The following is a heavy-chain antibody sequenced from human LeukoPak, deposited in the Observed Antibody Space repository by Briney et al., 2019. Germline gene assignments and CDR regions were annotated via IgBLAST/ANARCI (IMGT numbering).Heavy chain of an antibody. CDR1: GGSISSSSYY. CDR2: IYYSGST. D-gene: IGHD6-6*01. J-gene: IGHJ6*02. V-gene: IGHV4-39*01. Sequence: PSETLSLTCTVSGGSISSSSYYWGWIRQPPGKGLEWIGSIYYSGSTYYNPSLKSRVTISVDTSKNQFSLKLSSVTAADTAVYYRRTHSSSPDHYYSYNMDVWGHGITVTVSS. CDR3: RTHSSSPDHYYSYNMDV.